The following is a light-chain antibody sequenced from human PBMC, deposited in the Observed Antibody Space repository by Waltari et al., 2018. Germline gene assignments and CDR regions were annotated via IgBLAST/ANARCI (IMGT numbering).Light chain of an antibody. V-gene: IGKV1-33*01. Sequence: DIQMTQSPSSLSASVGDRVTITCQASQDISNYLHWYQQKPGKAPKLLVYDASNVETGVPSRFSGSGSGTDFTFTISSLQPEDIATYYCQQYDNLPRALTFGGGTKVEIK. J-gene: IGKJ4*01. CDR1: QDISNY. CDR3: QQYDNLPRALT. CDR2: DAS.